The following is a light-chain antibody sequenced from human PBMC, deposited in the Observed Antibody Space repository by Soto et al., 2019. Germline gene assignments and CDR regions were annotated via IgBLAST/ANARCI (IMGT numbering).Light chain of an antibody. Sequence: DIQLTQTRSTLSASVGEQVTLTCRASQTISRWLSWYQQKPGRAPKLLIYDASTLESGVPSRFSGSGSETEFTLTISRLQPDDFATYFCHSRAFGQGTRLEIK. CDR2: DAS. V-gene: IGKV1-5*01. CDR1: QTISRW. J-gene: IGKJ5*01. CDR3: HSRA.